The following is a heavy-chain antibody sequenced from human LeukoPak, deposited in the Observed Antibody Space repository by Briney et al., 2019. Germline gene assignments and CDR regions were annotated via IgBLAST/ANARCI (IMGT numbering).Heavy chain of an antibody. V-gene: IGHV1-69*05. CDR3: ASQDASIYSESSTSPTYSD. J-gene: IGHJ4*02. D-gene: IGHD3-22*01. CDR2: IIPIFDSA. Sequence: SVKVSCKAAGGTFTNYAFNWVRQAPGQGLEWMGRIIPIFDSAHYAQRFQGRITITTDESSTTAYMTLSSLTSDDTAVYYCASQDASIYSESSTSPTYSDWGQGTLVTVSS. CDR1: GGTFTNYA.